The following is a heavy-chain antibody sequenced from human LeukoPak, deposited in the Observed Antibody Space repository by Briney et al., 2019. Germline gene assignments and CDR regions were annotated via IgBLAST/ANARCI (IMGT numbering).Heavy chain of an antibody. D-gene: IGHD6-19*01. CDR1: EYTFTKYA. Sequence: GASVKVSCKASEYTFTKYAIHWVRQAPGHRLEWMGWIDAGNGKTKYSQNFQGRVTISRDTSASTAYMELSSLRSEDTGVYYCARGHWERSGWYYIDYWGQGTVVTVSS. V-gene: IGHV1-3*01. J-gene: IGHJ4*02. CDR3: ARGHWERSGWYYIDY. CDR2: IDAGNGKT.